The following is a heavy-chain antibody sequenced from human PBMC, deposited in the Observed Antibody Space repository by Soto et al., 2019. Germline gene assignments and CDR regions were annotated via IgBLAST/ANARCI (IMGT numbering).Heavy chain of an antibody. V-gene: IGHV1-3*01. CDR1: GYTFTSYA. J-gene: IGHJ6*02. CDR3: ARGGYSGYDGNYGMDV. CDR2: INAGNGNT. Sequence: QVQLVQSGAEVKKPGASVKVSCKASGYTFTSYAMHWVRQAPGQRLEWMGWINAGNGNTKYSQKLQGRVTMTRDTSASTAYMERSSLRYEDTAVYYCARGGYSGYDGNYGMDVWGQGTTVTVSS. D-gene: IGHD5-12*01.